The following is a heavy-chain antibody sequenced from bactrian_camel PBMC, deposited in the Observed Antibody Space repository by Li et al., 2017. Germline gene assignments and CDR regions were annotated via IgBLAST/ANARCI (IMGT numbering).Heavy chain of an antibody. V-gene: IGHV3S1*01. D-gene: IGHD1*01. CDR3: AEDSLYYDIGWAYDY. CDR2: IDSGVGTT. Sequence: HVQLVESGGGLVQPGGSLRLSCAASGFTFSSYWMYWVRQPPGKGLEWVSTIDSGVGTTYYADSVKGRSTISRDNAKNTVYLQMNSLKTEDTAMYYCAEDSLYYDIGWAYDYWGQGTQVTVS. CDR1: GFTFSSYW. J-gene: IGHJ4*01.